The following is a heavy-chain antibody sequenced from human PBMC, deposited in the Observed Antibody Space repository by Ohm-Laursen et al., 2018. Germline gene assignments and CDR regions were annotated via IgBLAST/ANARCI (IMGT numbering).Heavy chain of an antibody. D-gene: IGHD6-19*01. V-gene: IGHV3-53*01. Sequence: SLRLSCTASGFTVSTNYMSWVRQAPGKGLEWVSVLYSGGATYYADSVKGRFTISRDNSKDTPYLQMNSLRAEDTAVYYCARGRGSGWYSGPPDYWGQGTLVTVSS. J-gene: IGHJ4*02. CDR2: LYSGGAT. CDR3: ARGRGSGWYSGPPDY. CDR1: GFTVSTNY.